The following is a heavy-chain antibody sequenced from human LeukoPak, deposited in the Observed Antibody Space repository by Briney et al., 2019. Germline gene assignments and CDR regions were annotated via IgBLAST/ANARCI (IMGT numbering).Heavy chain of an antibody. CDR2: INPSGGST. CDR1: GYTFTSYY. D-gene: IGHD5-12*01. J-gene: IGHJ6*02. Sequence: GASVNVSCKASGYTFTSYYMHWVRQAPGQGLEWMGIINPSGGSTSYAQKFQGRVTMTRDTSTSTVYMELSSLRSEDTAVYYCARDISVVATIGSYYYYGMDVWGQGTTVTVSS. V-gene: IGHV1-46*01. CDR3: ARDISVVATIGSYYYYGMDV.